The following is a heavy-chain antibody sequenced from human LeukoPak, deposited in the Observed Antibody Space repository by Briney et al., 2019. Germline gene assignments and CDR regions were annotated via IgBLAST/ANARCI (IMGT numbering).Heavy chain of an antibody. V-gene: IGHV3-74*01. CDR1: GFTFSSYW. Sequence: GGSLRLSCAASGFTFSSYWMHWVRQAPGKGLMWVSRINGDGSTTSYVDSVTGRFTISRDNAKNTLYLQMDSLRDEDTAVYHCVRGHAAMDVWGQGTTVTVSS. J-gene: IGHJ6*02. D-gene: IGHD2-2*01. CDR3: VRGHAAMDV. CDR2: INGDGSTT.